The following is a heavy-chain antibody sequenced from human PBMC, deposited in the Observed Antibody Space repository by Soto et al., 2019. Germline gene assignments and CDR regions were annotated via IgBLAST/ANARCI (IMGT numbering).Heavy chain of an antibody. Sequence: SETLSLTCTVSGGSISSSTSYWGWIRQPPGKGLEWIGSINYSGSTYYSPSLKSRVTISADTSKNQFSLKLSSVTAADTAVYYCARPVNYYYYYMDVWGKGTMDTVSS. V-gene: IGHV4-39*01. CDR1: GGSISSSTSY. CDR2: INYSGST. CDR3: ARPVNYYYYYMDV. J-gene: IGHJ6*03.